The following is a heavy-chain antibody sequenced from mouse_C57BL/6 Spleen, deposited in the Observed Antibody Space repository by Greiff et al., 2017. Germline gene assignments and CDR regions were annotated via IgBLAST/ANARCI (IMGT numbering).Heavy chain of an antibody. CDR1: GFNIKDYY. V-gene: IGHV14-1*01. D-gene: IGHD2-5*01. Sequence: EVQLQQSGAELVRPGDSVKLSCTASGFNIKDYYMHWVKQRPEQGLEWIGRIDPEDGDTEYAPKFQGKATMTAATSSNTAYLQLSSLTSEDTAVYYFTHSNYVDYWGQGTTLTVSS. J-gene: IGHJ2*01. CDR3: THSNYVDY. CDR2: IDPEDGDT.